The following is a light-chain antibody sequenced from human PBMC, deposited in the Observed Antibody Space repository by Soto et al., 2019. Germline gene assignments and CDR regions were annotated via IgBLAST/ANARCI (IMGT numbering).Light chain of an antibody. V-gene: IGKV3-20*01. Sequence: EIVLTQSPGTLSLSPGERATLSCRASQSVSSSYLAWYQQKPGQAPRLLIYGASSRATGIPDRFSGSGSGTDFALPISRLEPGDFAVYYCEQYGSSPTFGGGTKVEIK. CDR1: QSVSSSY. J-gene: IGKJ4*01. CDR3: EQYGSSPT. CDR2: GAS.